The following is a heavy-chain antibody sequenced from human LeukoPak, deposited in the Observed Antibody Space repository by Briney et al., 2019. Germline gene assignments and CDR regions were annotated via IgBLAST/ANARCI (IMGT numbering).Heavy chain of an antibody. Sequence: ASVKVSCKASGYTFTSYGISWVRQAPGQGLEWMGWISAYNGNTNYAQKLQGRVTMPTDTSTSTAYMELRSLRSDDTAVYYCARELEMATITRLEPYYYYYMDVWGKGTTVTVSS. D-gene: IGHD5-24*01. J-gene: IGHJ6*03. CDR1: GYTFTSYG. CDR3: ARELEMATITRLEPYYYYYMDV. V-gene: IGHV1-18*01. CDR2: ISAYNGNT.